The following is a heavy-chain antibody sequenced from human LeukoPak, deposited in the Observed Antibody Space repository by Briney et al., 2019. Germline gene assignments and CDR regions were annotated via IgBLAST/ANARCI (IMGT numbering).Heavy chain of an antibody. CDR3: TRGDGSGSF. J-gene: IGHJ4*02. CDR1: GFTFGDYA. Sequence: GGSLRLSCTASGFTFGDYAISWARQAPGKGLEWVGFIRSKAYGGTTEYAASVKGRFTISRDDSKSIAYLQIHSLKTEATGVYYCTRGDGSGSFWGQGTLVTVSS. V-gene: IGHV3-49*04. D-gene: IGHD3-10*01. CDR2: IRSKAYGGTT.